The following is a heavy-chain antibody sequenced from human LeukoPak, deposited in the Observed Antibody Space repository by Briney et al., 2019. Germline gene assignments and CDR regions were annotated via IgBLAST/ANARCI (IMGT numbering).Heavy chain of an antibody. D-gene: IGHD2-15*01. CDR2: ISWNSGSI. V-gene: IGHV3-9*01. Sequence: GGSLRLSCAASGFTFDDYAMHWVRQAPGKGLEWVSGISWNSGSIGYADSVKGRFTISRDNAKNSQYLQMNSLRAEDTALYYCASAGAYCSGGSCYADIWGQGTMVTVSS. CDR3: ASAGAYCSGGSCYADI. J-gene: IGHJ3*02. CDR1: GFTFDDYA.